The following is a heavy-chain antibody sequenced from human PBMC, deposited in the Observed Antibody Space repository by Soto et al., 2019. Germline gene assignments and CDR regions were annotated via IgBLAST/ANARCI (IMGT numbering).Heavy chain of an antibody. CDR2: IYYSGST. D-gene: IGHD3-16*01. V-gene: IGHV4-30-4*01. CDR3: ARRWGDAFDI. Sequence: SETLSLTCTVSGGSISSGDYYWSWIRQPPGRGLEWIGYIYYSGSTYYNPSLKSRVTISVDTSKNQFSLKLSSVTAADTAVYYCARRWGDAFDIWGQGTMVTVSS. J-gene: IGHJ3*02. CDR1: GGSISSGDYY.